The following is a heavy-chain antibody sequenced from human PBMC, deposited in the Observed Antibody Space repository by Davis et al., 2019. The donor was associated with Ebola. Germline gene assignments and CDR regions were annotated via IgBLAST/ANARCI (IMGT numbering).Heavy chain of an antibody. CDR1: GYTFTGYY. CDR3: ARDLRAVAGTSPDDY. CDR2: INPNSGGT. J-gene: IGHJ4*02. V-gene: IGHV1-2*02. D-gene: IGHD6-19*01. Sequence: ASVKVSCKASGYTFTGYYMHWVRQAPGQGLEWMGWINPNSGGTNYAQKFQGRVTMTRDTSISTAYMELSRLRSDDTAVYYCARDLRAVAGTSPDDYWGQGTLVTVSS.